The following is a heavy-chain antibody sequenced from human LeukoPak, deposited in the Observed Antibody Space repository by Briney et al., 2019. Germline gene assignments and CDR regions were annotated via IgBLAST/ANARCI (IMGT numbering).Heavy chain of an antibody. Sequence: ASVKVSCKASGYTFTGYYMHWVRQAPGHGLEWMGWINPNSGGTNYAQKFQGWVTMTRDTSISTAYMELSRLRSGDTAVYYCARSLSLILTGARENWFDPWGQGTLVTVSS. CDR3: ARSLSLILTGARENWFDP. CDR2: INPNSGGT. J-gene: IGHJ5*02. V-gene: IGHV1-2*04. CDR1: GYTFTGYY. D-gene: IGHD3-9*01.